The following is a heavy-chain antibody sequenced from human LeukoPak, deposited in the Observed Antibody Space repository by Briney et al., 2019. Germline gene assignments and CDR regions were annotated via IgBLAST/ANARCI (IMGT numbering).Heavy chain of an antibody. CDR3: ARDMKRSRARWENLGFDP. D-gene: IGHD1-26*01. Sequence: ASVKVSCKASGYTFTSYYIHWVRQAPGQGLEWVGVIHPPDGSTTYAQKFQGRVTMTTDTSTSTAYMELRSLRSDDTAVYYCARDMKRSRARWENLGFDPWGQGTLVTVSS. J-gene: IGHJ5*02. CDR1: GYTFTSYY. CDR2: IHPPDGST. V-gene: IGHV1-46*01.